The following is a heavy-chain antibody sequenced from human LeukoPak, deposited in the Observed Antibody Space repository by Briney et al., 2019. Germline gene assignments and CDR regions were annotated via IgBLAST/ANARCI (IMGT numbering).Heavy chain of an antibody. CDR2: ISSSGSTK. Sequence: PGGSLRLSCAASEFTFTSYEMNWVRQAPGKGLEWISYISSSGSTKYYADSVKGRFTISRDNAKNSLYLQMNSLRAEDTAVYYCARGVLANWFDSWGRGTLVTVSS. V-gene: IGHV3-48*03. CDR1: EFTFTSYE. CDR3: ARGVLANWFDS. D-gene: IGHD6-6*01. J-gene: IGHJ5*01.